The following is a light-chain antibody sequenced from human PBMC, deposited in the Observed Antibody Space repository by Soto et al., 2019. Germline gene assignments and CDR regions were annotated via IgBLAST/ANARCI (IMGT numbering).Light chain of an antibody. Sequence: DVQMTQSPSSLSASVGDRVTITCRASQGIAPYLAWFQQKPGKVPKLLIYAASTLQSGVPSRFSGSGSGADFTLTTSSLQPEDVGTYYCQKYNSAPLTFGGGTKVEIK. V-gene: IGKV1-27*01. CDR3: QKYNSAPLT. J-gene: IGKJ4*01. CDR2: AAS. CDR1: QGIAPY.